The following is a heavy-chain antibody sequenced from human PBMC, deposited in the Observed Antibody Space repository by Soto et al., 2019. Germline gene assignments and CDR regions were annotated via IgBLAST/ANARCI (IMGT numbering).Heavy chain of an antibody. CDR1: GASVISNYYS. CDR3: DRVPAN. D-gene: IGHD2-2*01. J-gene: IGHJ4*02. V-gene: IGHV4-30-4*01. CDR2: IYNGGST. Sequence: SETLSLTCTVSGASVISNYYSWILIRQPPGRDLEWIGHIYNGGSTYSNPSLNSRVTVSLDTSKNQFSLNLNSVTAADTAVYYCDRVPANWSQGTLGSASS.